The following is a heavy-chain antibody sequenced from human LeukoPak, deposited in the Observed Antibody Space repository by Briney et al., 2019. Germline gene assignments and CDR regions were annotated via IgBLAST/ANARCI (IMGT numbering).Heavy chain of an antibody. Sequence: SETLSLTCTVSGGSISSYYWSWIRQPPAKGLEWSGYIYYSGSTYYNPSLKSRVTISVDTSKNQFSLKLSSVTAADTAVYYCARAKDYDSSGFPYYYYYYMDVWGKGTTVTVSS. J-gene: IGHJ6*03. CDR1: GGSISSYY. D-gene: IGHD3-22*01. CDR2: IYYSGST. CDR3: ARAKDYDSSGFPYYYYYYMDV. V-gene: IGHV4-59*12.